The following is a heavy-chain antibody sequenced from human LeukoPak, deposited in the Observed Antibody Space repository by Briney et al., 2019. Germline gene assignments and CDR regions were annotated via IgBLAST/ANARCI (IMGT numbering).Heavy chain of an antibody. CDR1: GYSISGGYY. CDR3: ARVIEDIVVVPAAIPPYYYYSYMDL. J-gene: IGHJ6*03. Sequence: SETLSLTCTVSGYSISGGYYWGWIRPPPGRGLEWIGGTYHSGSTYSNPSLKSRVTISVDTSKDQFSLKLSSVTAADTAVYYCARVIEDIVVVPAAIPPYYYYSYMDLWAKGPRSPSP. D-gene: IGHD2-2*01. V-gene: IGHV4-38-2*02. CDR2: TYHSGST.